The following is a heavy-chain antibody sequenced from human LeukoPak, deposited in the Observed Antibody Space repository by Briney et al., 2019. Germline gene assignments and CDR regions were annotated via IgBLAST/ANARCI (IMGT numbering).Heavy chain of an antibody. CDR1: GGSFSDYY. CDR2: INHSGGT. D-gene: IGHD6-19*01. V-gene: IGHV4-34*01. J-gene: IGHJ4*02. CDR3: ARGAVWGSSGWYPY. Sequence: PSETLSLTCAVYGGSFSDYYWSWIRQPPGKGLEWIGEINHSGGTYYNPSLKSRVTISLDPSKNHFSLNLTSVTAADTAVYYCARGAVWGSSGWYPYWGQGTLVTVSS.